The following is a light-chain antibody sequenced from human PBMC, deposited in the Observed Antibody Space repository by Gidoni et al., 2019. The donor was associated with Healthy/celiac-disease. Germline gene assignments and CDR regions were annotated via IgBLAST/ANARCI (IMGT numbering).Light chain of an antibody. Sequence: DIQMTQSPSSLSASVGDRVTITCRASQSISSYLNWYKQKPGKAPKLLIYAASRLQSGVPSRFSGSGSGTDFTLTISSLQPEDFATYYCQQSYSTLPYTFGQGTKLEIK. CDR3: QQSYSTLPYT. CDR1: QSISSY. V-gene: IGKV1-39*01. CDR2: AAS. J-gene: IGKJ2*01.